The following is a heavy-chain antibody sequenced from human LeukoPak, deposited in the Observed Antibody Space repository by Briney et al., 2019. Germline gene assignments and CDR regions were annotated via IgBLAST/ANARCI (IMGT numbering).Heavy chain of an antibody. CDR2: IYYSGST. Sequence: SETLSLTCTVSGVSISNYYWSWIRQPPGKGLEWIGYIYYSGSTNYNPSLKSRVTISVDTSKKQFSLKLSSATAADTAVYYCARWNRMIDYWGQGTLVTVSS. V-gene: IGHV4-59*01. CDR1: GVSISNYY. D-gene: IGHD1-1*01. CDR3: ARWNRMIDY. J-gene: IGHJ4*02.